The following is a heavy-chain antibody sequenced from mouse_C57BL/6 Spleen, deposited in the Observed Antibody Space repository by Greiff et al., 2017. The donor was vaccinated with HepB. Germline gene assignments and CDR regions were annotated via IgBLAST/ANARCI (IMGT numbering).Heavy chain of an antibody. CDR2: IISGSSTI. J-gene: IGHJ1*03. CDR1: GFTFSDYG. D-gene: IGHD1-1*01. Sequence: EVMLVESGGGLVKPGGSLKLSCAASGFTFSDYGMHWVRQAPEKGLEWVAYIISGSSTIYYADTVKGRFTISRDNAKNTLFLQMTSLRSEDTAMYYCARDYYGSSYWYFDVWGTGTTVTVSS. CDR3: ARDYYGSSYWYFDV. V-gene: IGHV5-17*01.